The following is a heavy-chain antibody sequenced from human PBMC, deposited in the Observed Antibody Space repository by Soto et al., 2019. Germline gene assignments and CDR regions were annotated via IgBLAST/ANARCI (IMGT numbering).Heavy chain of an antibody. CDR2: INADNGNT. CDR1: GYSFTNYA. D-gene: IGHD3-22*01. V-gene: IGHV1-3*01. Sequence: ASVKVSCKTSGYSFTNYAMHWVRQAPGQSLEWMGWINADNGNTKYSQKFQGRVTITRDTSASTAYMELSSLRSEDTAVYYCARGAKYYYDSSDYYYIFHYWGQGTQVTVSS. CDR3: ARGAKYYYDSSDYYYIFHY. J-gene: IGHJ4*02.